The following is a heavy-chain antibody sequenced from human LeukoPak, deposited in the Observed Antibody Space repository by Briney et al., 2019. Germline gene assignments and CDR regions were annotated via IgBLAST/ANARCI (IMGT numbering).Heavy chain of an antibody. J-gene: IGHJ5*02. D-gene: IGHD3-16*01. CDR3: ATTTIGGVNGFDP. CDR2: IYHSGST. CDR1: GYSISSGYY. Sequence: PSETLSLTCAVSGYSISSGYYWGWIRQPPGQGLEWIGSIYHSGSTYYNPSLKSRVTISVDTSKNQFSLKLSSVTAADTAMYYCATTTIGGVNGFDPWGQGTLVTVSS. V-gene: IGHV4-38-2*01.